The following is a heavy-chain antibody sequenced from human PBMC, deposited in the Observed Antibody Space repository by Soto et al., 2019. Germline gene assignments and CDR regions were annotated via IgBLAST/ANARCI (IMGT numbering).Heavy chain of an antibody. V-gene: IGHV5-51*01. CDR3: ARALYSHGSGSYYQFDY. Sequence: GESLKISCKGSGYSFTSYWIGWVRQMPGKGLEWMGIIYPGDSDTRYSPSFQGQVTISADKSISTAYLQWSSLKASDTAMYYCARALYSHGSGSYYQFDYWGQGTLVTVSS. D-gene: IGHD3-10*01. CDR2: IYPGDSDT. CDR1: GYSFTSYW. J-gene: IGHJ4*02.